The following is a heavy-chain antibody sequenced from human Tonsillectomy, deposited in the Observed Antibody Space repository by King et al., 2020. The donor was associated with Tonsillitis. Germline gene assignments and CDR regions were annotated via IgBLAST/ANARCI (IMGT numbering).Heavy chain of an antibody. V-gene: IGHV2-5*01. D-gene: IGHD3-3*01. CDR1: GFSLSTSGVG. CDR2: IYWNDDK. CDR3: AHSVTYYDCWCGYYFAFDI. J-gene: IGHJ3*02. Sequence: TLKESGPTLVKPTQTLTLTCTFSGFSLSTSGVGVGWSRQPPGKALEWLALIYWNDDKRYSPSLKNRLTITKDTSKTQVVLTMTNMDPVDTATYYCAHSVTYYDCWCGYYFAFDIWGQGTMVTVSS.